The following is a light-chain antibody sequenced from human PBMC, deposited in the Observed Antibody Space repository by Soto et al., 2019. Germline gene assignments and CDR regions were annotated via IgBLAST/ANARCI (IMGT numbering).Light chain of an antibody. Sequence: QLVLTQSPSASASLGASVKLTCTLSSGLSSYAIAWHQQQPEKGPRYLMNLTSDGSHNRGDGIPDRFSGSSSGAERYLTISSLQSEDEADYYCQTWGAGSPVVFGGGTKLTVL. V-gene: IGLV4-69*01. J-gene: IGLJ2*01. CDR3: QTWGAGSPVV. CDR2: LTSDGSH. CDR1: SGLSSYA.